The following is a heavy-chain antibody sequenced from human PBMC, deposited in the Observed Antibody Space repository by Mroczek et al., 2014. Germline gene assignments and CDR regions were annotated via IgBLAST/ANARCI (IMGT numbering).Heavy chain of an antibody. J-gene: IGHJ6*02. V-gene: IGHV3-33*01. CDR2: IWCDGSNK. D-gene: IGHD2-2*02. Sequence: QVQLVQSGGGVVQPGRSLRLSCAASGFTFSSYGMHWVRQAPGKGLEWVAVIWCDGSNKYYADSVKGRFTISRDNSKNTLYLQMNSLRAEDTAVYYCARDGGDCSSTSCYRWDGGMDVWGQGTTVTVS. CDR1: GFTFSSYG. CDR3: ARDGGDCSSTSCYRWDGGMDV.